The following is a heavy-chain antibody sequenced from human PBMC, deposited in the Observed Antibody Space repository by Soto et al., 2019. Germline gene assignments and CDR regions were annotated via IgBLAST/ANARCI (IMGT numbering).Heavy chain of an antibody. J-gene: IGHJ4*02. Sequence: QVQLVQSGAEVKKPGASVTVSCKASGYSFANYTIHWVRQAPGRGLEWMGWLNPDTASTKFSPKFQGRVIITRDKSANTAFMQLTSLTSEDTALYYCARGGGYYGSGAYYRGYFDHWGLGTLVAVSS. CDR3: ARGGGYYGSGAYYRGYFDH. D-gene: IGHD3-10*01. V-gene: IGHV1-3*01. CDR2: LNPDTAST. CDR1: GYSFANYT.